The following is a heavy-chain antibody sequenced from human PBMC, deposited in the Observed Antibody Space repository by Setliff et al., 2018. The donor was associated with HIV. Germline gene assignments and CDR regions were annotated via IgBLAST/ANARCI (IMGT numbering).Heavy chain of an antibody. D-gene: IGHD1-26*01. CDR2: IKQDGSET. CDR3: ARGTDYSGWFYDY. CDR1: GFTLSKFW. J-gene: IGHJ4*02. Sequence: GGSLRLSCIASGFTLSKFWMRWVRQAPGKGLERVADIKQDGSETYYVDSVRGRFTISRDNAKSSLYLQMNSLRAEDTAVYYCARGTDYSGWFYDYWGQGTQVTVSS. V-gene: IGHV3-7*03.